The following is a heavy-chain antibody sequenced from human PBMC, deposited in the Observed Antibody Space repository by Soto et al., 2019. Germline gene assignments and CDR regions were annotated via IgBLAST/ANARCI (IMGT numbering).Heavy chain of an antibody. D-gene: IGHD2-15*01. CDR2: IYSGGST. J-gene: IGHJ6*02. V-gene: IGHV3-53*04. Sequence: EVQLVESGGGLVQPGGSLRLSFAASGFTVSSNYMSWVRQAPGKGLEWVSVIYSGGSTYYADSVKGRFTISRHNSKNTLYLQMNSLRAEDTAVYYCARDINSVVGWTYGMDVWGQGTTVTVSS. CDR1: GFTVSSNY. CDR3: ARDINSVVGWTYGMDV.